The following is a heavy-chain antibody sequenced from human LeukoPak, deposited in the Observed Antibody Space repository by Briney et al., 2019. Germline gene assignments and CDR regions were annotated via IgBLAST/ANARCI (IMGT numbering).Heavy chain of an antibody. CDR1: GFTFSIYA. D-gene: IGHD3-3*01. V-gene: IGHV3-23*01. CDR3: AKESILEWLLYTRYFDY. Sequence: PGGSLRLSCVVSGFTFSIYAMSWVRQAPGKGLEWVSAISGSGGSTYYADSVKGRFTISRDNSKNTLYLQMNSLRAEDTAVYYCAKESILEWLLYTRYFDYWGQGTLVTVSS. J-gene: IGHJ4*02. CDR2: ISGSGGST.